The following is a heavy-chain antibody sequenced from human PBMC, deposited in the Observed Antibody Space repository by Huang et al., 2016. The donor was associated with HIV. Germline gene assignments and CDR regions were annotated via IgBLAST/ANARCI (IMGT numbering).Heavy chain of an antibody. CDR2: INSDGRST. Sequence: EVQLVESGGGLVQPGGSLRLYCAASGFTFSGYWLHWVRQAPGTGVVGVSRINSDGRSTNDEDSVKGQFTISRDNAKNTLYLQMNSLRAEDTAVYYCARDGIVVAGFDYWGQGTLVTVSS. V-gene: IGHV3-74*01. CDR3: ARDGIVVAGFDY. CDR1: GFTFSGYW. J-gene: IGHJ4*02. D-gene: IGHD6-19*01.